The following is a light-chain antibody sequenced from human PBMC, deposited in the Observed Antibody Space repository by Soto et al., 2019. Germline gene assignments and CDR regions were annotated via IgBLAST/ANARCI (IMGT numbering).Light chain of an antibody. J-gene: IGLJ2*01. Sequence: QSALTQPASVSGSPGQSITISCTGTNSDVGGYTSVSWYQQYPGKAPKLMIYAVRNRPSGVSNRFSGSKSGNTASLTISGLQAEDEADYYCSSYTTSSTYVVFGGGTKLTVL. CDR3: SSYTTSSTYVV. V-gene: IGLV2-14*01. CDR1: NSDVGGYTS. CDR2: AVR.